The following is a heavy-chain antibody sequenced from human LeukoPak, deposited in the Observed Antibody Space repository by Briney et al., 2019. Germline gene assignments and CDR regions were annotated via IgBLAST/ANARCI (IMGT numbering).Heavy chain of an antibody. CDR2: IGTAGDT. V-gene: IGHV3-13*01. CDR3: ARKGLTDEFDY. Sequence: AGGSLRLSCAASGFTFSSYDMQWVRQATGKGLEWVSAIGTAGDTYYPGSVKGRFTISRENAKNSLYLQMNSLRAGDTAVYYCARKGLTDEFDYWGQGTLVTVSS. CDR1: GFTFSSYD. J-gene: IGHJ4*02.